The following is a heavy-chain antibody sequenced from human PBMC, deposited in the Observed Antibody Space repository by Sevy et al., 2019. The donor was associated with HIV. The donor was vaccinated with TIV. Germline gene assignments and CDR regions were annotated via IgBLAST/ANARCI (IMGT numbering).Heavy chain of an antibody. CDR2: IYHSGST. D-gene: IGHD2-2*02. Sequence: SETLSLTCAVSGYSISSGYYWGWIRQPPGKGLGWIGSIYHSGSTYYNPSLKSRVTISVDTSKNQFSLKLSSVPAADTAVYYCARLPIEMCSSTSCYRRAYYYYYMDVWGKGTTVTVSS. V-gene: IGHV4-38-2*01. CDR3: ARLPIEMCSSTSCYRRAYYYYYMDV. CDR1: GYSISSGYY. J-gene: IGHJ6*03.